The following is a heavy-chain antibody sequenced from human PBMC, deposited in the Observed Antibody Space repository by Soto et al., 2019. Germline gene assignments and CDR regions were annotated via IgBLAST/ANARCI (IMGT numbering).Heavy chain of an antibody. V-gene: IGHV4-4*07. Sequence: PSETLSLTCPDSGGSISGYYWSWIRQPAGKGLEWIGRIYTSGSTNYNPSLKSRVTMSVDRSKNQFSLKLSSVTAADTAVDYCAPACLLATRLYIDDWGQGTTVTVSS. CDR3: APACLLATRLYIDD. J-gene: IGHJ4*02. CDR1: GGSISGYY. CDR2: IYTSGST. D-gene: IGHD1-26*01.